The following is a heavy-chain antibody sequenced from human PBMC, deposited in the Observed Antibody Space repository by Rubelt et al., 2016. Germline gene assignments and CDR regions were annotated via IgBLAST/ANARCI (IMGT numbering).Heavy chain of an antibody. J-gene: IGHJ6*03. CDR3: AILYSSSSYYYYYMDV. D-gene: IGHD6-6*01. CDR1: GFAFSSFA. CDR2: ITGRGDST. Sequence: EVQLLESGGGLVQPGGSLRLSCAASGFAFSSFAMSWVRQAPGKGLEWVSAITGRGDSTSYADSVQGRFTISRENAKNSLYLQMNSLRAEDTAVYYCAILYSSSSYYYYYMDVWGKGTTVTVSS. V-gene: IGHV3-23*01.